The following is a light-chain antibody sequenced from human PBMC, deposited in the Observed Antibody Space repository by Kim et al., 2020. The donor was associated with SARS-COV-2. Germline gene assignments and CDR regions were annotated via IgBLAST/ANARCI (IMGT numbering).Light chain of an antibody. CDR3: NSRDSSANIWL. V-gene: IGLV3-19*01. Sequence: SSELTQDPAVSVALGQTVRITCQGDSLRTYYASWYQQRPGQAPLLVIYGKNNRPSVIPDRFSGSNSGNTASLTITGAQAEDEADYYCNSRDSSANIWLFGTGTKVTVL. CDR1: SLRTYY. CDR2: GKN. J-gene: IGLJ1*01.